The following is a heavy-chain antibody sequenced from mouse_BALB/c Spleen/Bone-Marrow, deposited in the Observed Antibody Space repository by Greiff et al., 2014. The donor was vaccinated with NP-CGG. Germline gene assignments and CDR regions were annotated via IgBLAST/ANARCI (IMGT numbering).Heavy chain of an antibody. D-gene: IGHD1-1*02. CDR2: INPSNGGT. J-gene: IGHJ4*01. CDR3: TLWCYAMDY. CDR1: GHTFTSYY. Sequence: VQLQQSGAELVKPGASVKLSCKASGHTFTSYYMYWVKQRPGQGLEWIGEINPSNGGTNFNEKFKSKATLTVDKSSSTAYMQLSSLTSEDSAVYYCTLWCYAMDYWGQGTSVTVSS. V-gene: IGHV1S81*02.